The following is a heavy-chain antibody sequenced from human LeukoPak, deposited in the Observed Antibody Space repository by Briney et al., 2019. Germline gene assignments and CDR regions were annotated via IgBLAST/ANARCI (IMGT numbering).Heavy chain of an antibody. CDR2: ISISSSYI. CDR1: GFTFSSYS. Sequence: GGSLRLSCAASGFTFSSYSMNWVRQAPGKGLEWVSSISISSSYIYYAASVKGRFTISRDNAKNSLYLQMNSLRAEDTAVYYCATGRYSSGWSIQSYFDYWGQGTLVTVSS. CDR3: ATGRYSSGWSIQSYFDY. D-gene: IGHD6-19*01. V-gene: IGHV3-21*01. J-gene: IGHJ4*02.